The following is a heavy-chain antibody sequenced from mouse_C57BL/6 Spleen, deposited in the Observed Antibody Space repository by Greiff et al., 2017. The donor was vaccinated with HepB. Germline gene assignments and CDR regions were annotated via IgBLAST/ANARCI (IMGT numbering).Heavy chain of an antibody. CDR3: ARDSYYDSSYVDY. CDR1: GFTFSSYA. J-gene: IGHJ2*01. V-gene: IGHV5-4*01. D-gene: IGHD1-1*01. Sequence: EVMLVESGGGLVKPGGSLKLSCAASGFTFSSYAMSWVRQTPEKRLEWVATISDGGSYTYYPDNVKGRFTISRDNAKNNLYLQMSHLKSEDTAMYYCARDSYYDSSYVDYWGQSTTLTVSS. CDR2: ISDGGSYT.